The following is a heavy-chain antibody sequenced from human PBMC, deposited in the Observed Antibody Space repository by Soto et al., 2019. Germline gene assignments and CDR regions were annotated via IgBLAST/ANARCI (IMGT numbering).Heavy chain of an antibody. Sequence: SETLSLTCTVSGGSISSYYWSWIRQPPGKGLEWIGYTYYSGSTNYNPSLKSRVTISVDTSKNQFSLKLSSVTAADTAVYYCSSGGWDYWGQGTLVTVSS. CDR1: GGSISSYY. CDR3: SSGGWDY. V-gene: IGHV4-59*08. D-gene: IGHD3-22*01. J-gene: IGHJ4*02. CDR2: TYYSGST.